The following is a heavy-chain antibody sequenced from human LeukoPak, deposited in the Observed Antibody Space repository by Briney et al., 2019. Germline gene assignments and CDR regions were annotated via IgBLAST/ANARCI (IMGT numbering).Heavy chain of an antibody. V-gene: IGHV3-30*18. CDR3: AKRNGF. Sequence: PGGSLRLSCAAPGFTFSSYDMHWVRQAPGKGLEWVAIISYDGNNKYYADSVKGRFTISRDNSKNTLYLQMNTLRVEDTAVYYCAKRNGFWGQGTLVTVSP. CDR1: GFTFSSYD. CDR2: ISYDGNNK. J-gene: IGHJ4*02. D-gene: IGHD1-1*01.